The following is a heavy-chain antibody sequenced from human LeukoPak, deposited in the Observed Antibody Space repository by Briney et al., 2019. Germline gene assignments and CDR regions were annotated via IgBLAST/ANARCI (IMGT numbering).Heavy chain of an antibody. CDR3: ARGRVSSSTWYSTYYYYFYMDV. CDR1: GDSITMYY. V-gene: IGHV4-59*01. D-gene: IGHD4-11*01. CDR2: VDHTGST. Sequence: SETLSLTCSVSGDSITMYYWTWIRQPPGKGLEWIGYVDHTGSTNFNPSLNGRVSISRDTSKNLFSLRLRSVTAADPAVYFCARGRVSSSTWYSTYYYYFYMDVWGKGTTVTVSS. J-gene: IGHJ6*03.